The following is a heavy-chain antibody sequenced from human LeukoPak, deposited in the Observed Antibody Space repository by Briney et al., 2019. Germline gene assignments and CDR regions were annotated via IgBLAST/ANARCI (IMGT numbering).Heavy chain of an antibody. J-gene: IGHJ4*02. CDR2: ISAYNGNT. V-gene: IGHV1-18*01. D-gene: IGHD3-3*01. CDR3: ARPRYYDFWSGYPLYFDY. Sequence: ASVTVSCKASGYTFTSYGISWVRQAPGQGLEWMGWISAYNGNTNYAQKLQGRVTMTTDTSTSTAYMELRSLRSDDTAVSYCARPRYYDFWSGYPLYFDYWGQGTLVTVSS. CDR1: GYTFTSYG.